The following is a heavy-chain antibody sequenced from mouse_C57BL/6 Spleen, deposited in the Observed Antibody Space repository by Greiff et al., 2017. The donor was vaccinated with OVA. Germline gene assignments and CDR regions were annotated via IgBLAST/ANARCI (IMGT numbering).Heavy chain of an antibody. CDR3: ASYYSNLAWFAY. D-gene: IGHD2-5*01. J-gene: IGHJ3*01. CDR2: ISYDGSN. Sequence: EVKLQESGPGLVKPSQSLSLTCSVTGYSITSGYYWNWIRQFPGNKLEWLGYISYDGSNNYNPSLKNRISITRDTSKNQFFLKLNSVTTEDTATYYCASYYSNLAWFAYWGQGTLGTVSA. V-gene: IGHV3-6*01. CDR1: GYSITSGYY.